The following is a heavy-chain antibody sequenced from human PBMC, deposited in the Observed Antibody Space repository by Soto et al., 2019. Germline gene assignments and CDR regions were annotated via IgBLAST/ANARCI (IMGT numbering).Heavy chain of an antibody. D-gene: IGHD1-26*01. CDR2: ISGSGGST. CDR1: GFTFSSYA. V-gene: IGHV3-23*01. J-gene: IGHJ6*02. Sequence: GGSLRLSCAASGFTFSSYAMSWVRQAPGKGLEWVSAISGSGGSTYYADSVKGRFTISRDNSKNTLYLQMNSLRAEDTAVYYCAKGTGGSYYYYYGMDVWGQGTTVTVSS. CDR3: AKGTGGSYYYYYGMDV.